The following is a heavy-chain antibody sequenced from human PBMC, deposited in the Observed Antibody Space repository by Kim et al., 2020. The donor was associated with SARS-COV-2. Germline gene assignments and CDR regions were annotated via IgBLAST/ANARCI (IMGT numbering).Heavy chain of an antibody. J-gene: IGHJ3*02. V-gene: IGHV1-46*01. CDR1: GYTFTSYY. CDR3: ASSPTRHYDILTGYYRMGAFDI. D-gene: IGHD3-9*01. Sequence: ASVKVSCKASGYTFTSYYMHWVRQAPGQGLEWMGIINPSGGSTSYAQKFQGRVTMTRDTSTSTVYMELSSLRSEDTAVYYCASSPTRHYDILTGYYRMGAFDIWGQGTMVTVSS. CDR2: INPSGGST.